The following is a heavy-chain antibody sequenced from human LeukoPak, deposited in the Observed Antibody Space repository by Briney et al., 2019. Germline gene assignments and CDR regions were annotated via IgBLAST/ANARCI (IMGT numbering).Heavy chain of an antibody. CDR2: IYYSGST. J-gene: IGHJ5*01. Sequence: PSETLSLTCTVSGGSISSSSYYWGWIRQPPGKGLEWIGSIYYSGSTYYNPSLKSRVTISVVTSKDQFTLQLNSVTAADTAVYYCVRHDGRGGATMGAFDSWGQGSLVTVSS. V-gene: IGHV4-39*01. CDR3: VRHDGRGGATMGAFDS. CDR1: GGSISSSSYY. D-gene: IGHD4/OR15-4a*01.